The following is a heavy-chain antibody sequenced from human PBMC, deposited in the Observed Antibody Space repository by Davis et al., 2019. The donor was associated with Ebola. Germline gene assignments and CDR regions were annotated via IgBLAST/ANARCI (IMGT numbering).Heavy chain of an antibody. D-gene: IGHD3-16*01. CDR2: LGTSADT. J-gene: IGHJ4*02. Sequence: GGSLRLSCAASGFIFSSYVMSWVRQAPGKGLEWVSTLGTSADTYYADSVKGRFTISRDNSKNTLFLQMTGLRAEDTAVYYCASAWGRYYFDYWGQGTLVTVSS. V-gene: IGHV3-23*01. CDR1: GFIFSSYV. CDR3: ASAWGRYYFDY.